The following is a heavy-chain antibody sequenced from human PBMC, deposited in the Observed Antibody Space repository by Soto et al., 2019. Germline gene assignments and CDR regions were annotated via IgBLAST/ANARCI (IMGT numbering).Heavy chain of an antibody. D-gene: IGHD2-21*02. V-gene: IGHV3-23*05. J-gene: IGHJ4*02. CDR1: VFAFSNCA. CDR3: TKDVTGDIGADF. Sequence: GSLRLSCAASVFAFSNCAMSWVRQAPGKGLEWVSTIKTSGDTTFYADPVKGRFTTSRDDSKNTLYLQMNSLRAEDTATYYCTKDVTGDIGADFWGQGTPVTVSS. CDR2: IKTSGDTT.